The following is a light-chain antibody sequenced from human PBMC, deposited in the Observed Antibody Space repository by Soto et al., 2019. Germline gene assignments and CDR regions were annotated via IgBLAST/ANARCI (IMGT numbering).Light chain of an antibody. CDR2: GAS. Sequence: EIVMTQSPATLSVSPGERSTLSCRASQSVSNNLAWYHQKPGKAPRLLIYGASTRATVIPARFSGSGSGTEFTLTISSLQSEDFAVYYCQQYNDWWTFGQGTKVEIK. CDR3: QQYNDWWT. V-gene: IGKV3-15*01. CDR1: QSVSNN. J-gene: IGKJ1*01.